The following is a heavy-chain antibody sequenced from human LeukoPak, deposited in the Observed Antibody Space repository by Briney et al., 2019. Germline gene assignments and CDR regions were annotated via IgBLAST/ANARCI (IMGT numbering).Heavy chain of an antibody. J-gene: IGHJ6*04. Sequence: ASAKVSCKASGYTFTSYAMHWVRQAPGQRLEWMGWINAGNGNTKYSQKFQGRVTITRDTSASTAYMELSSLRSEDTAVYYCARDRSLGYSGYGVPSYYYYGMDVWGKGTTVTVSS. V-gene: IGHV1-3*01. D-gene: IGHD5-12*01. CDR2: INAGNGNT. CDR3: ARDRSLGYSGYGVPSYYYYGMDV. CDR1: GYTFTSYA.